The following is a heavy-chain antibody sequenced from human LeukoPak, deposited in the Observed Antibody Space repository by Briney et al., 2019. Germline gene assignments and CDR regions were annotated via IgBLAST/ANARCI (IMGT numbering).Heavy chain of an antibody. CDR3: ARQSSGIAATDKIDF. CDR1: GFSFSSYA. V-gene: IGHV3-21*01. CDR2: FTSMSRTI. J-gene: IGHJ4*02. Sequence: GGSLRLFCAASGFSFSSYAMTWVRQAPGKGLEWVSSFTSMSRTIYYADSVKGRFTISRDDAKKSLYLQMNSLRVEDTAIYYCARQSSGIAATDKIDFWGQGTLVTVSS. D-gene: IGHD6-13*01.